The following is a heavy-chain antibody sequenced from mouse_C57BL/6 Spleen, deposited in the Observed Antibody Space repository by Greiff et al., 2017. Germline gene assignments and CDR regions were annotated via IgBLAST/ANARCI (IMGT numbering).Heavy chain of an antibody. CDR1: GYTFTSYT. J-gene: IGHJ4*01. D-gene: IGHD1-1*01. V-gene: IGHV1-4*01. CDR3: ARSHYDYAMDY. CDR2: INPSSGYT. Sequence: VKLMESGAELARPGASVKMSCKASGYTFTSYTMHWVKQRPGQGLEWIGYINPSSGYTKYNQKFKDKATLTADKSSSTAYMQLSSLTSEDSAVYYCARSHYDYAMDYWGQGTSVTVSS.